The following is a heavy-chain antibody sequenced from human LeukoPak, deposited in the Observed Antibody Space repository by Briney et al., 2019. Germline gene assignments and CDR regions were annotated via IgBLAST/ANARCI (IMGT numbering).Heavy chain of an antibody. D-gene: IGHD1-26*01. CDR3: ARVKTLVGATHPLGY. V-gene: IGHV1-46*01. CDR1: GYTFTSYY. CDR2: INPSGGST. Sequence: ASVRVSCKASGYTFTSYYMHWVRQAPGQGLEWMGIINPSGGSTSYAQKFQGRVTMTRDMSTSTVYMELSSLRSEDTAVYYCARVKTLVGATHPLGYWGQGTLVTVSS. J-gene: IGHJ4*02.